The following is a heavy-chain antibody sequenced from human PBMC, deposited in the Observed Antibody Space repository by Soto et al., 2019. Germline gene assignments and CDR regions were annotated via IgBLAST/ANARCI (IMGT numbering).Heavy chain of an antibody. J-gene: IGHJ4*02. Sequence: ASVKVSCKASGYTFTSYAMHWVRQAPGQRLEWMGWINAGNGNTKYSQKFQGRVTITRDTSASTAYMELSSLRSEDTAVYYCARDHLPPVVGLAATPSLDYWGQGTLVTVSS. CDR1: GYTFTSYA. D-gene: IGHD2-15*01. CDR2: INAGNGNT. V-gene: IGHV1-3*01. CDR3: ARDHLPPVVGLAATPSLDY.